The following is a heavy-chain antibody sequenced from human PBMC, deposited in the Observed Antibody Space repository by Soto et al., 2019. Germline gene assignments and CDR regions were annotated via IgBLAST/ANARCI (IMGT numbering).Heavy chain of an antibody. J-gene: IGHJ4*02. D-gene: IGHD3-22*01. CDR2: IYYSGST. CDR1: GGSVSSGSYY. CDR3: ARGGPDSSGYYGGLDY. Sequence: QVQLQESGPGLVKPSETLSLTCTVSGGSVSSGSYYWSWIRQPPGKGLEWIGYIYYSGSTNYNPSLKRRVTISVDTSKNQFSLKLSSVTAADTAVYYCARGGPDSSGYYGGLDYWGQGTLVTVSS. V-gene: IGHV4-61*01.